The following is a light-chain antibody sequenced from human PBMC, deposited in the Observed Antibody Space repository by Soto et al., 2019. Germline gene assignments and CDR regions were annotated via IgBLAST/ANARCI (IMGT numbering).Light chain of an antibody. V-gene: IGKV1-39*01. Sequence: DIQMTQSPSSLSASVGDRVTITCRASQSISSYLYWYQQKPGKAPKLLIYGAYSLQSGVPSRFSGRGSGTDFTLIISSLQPEDFATYYCQQSASTPCLSTFGQVTRLEIK. J-gene: IGKJ5*01. CDR2: GAY. CDR3: QQSASTPCLST. CDR1: QSISSY.